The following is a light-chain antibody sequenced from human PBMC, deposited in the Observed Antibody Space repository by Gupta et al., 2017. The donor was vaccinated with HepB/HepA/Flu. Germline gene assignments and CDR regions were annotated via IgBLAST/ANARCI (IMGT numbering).Light chain of an antibody. CDR1: QSVGTY. V-gene: IGKV3-11*01. J-gene: IGKJ3*01. CDR3: QQHSNWPLFT. Sequence: EIVLTQSPATLSLSPGERATLSCRATQSVGTYLAWYQHKPGQAPRLLIYDASNRAPGIPARFSGSGSGTDFTLTISSRESEDFAVYYCQQHSNWPLFTFGPGTKVDIK. CDR2: DAS.